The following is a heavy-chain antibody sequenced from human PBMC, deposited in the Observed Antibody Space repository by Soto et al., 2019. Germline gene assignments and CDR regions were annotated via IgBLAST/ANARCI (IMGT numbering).Heavy chain of an antibody. CDR1: GGSISSSSYY. CDR2: IYYSGST. Sequence: PSETLSLTCTVSGGSISSSSYYWGWIRQPPGKGLEWIGSIYYSGSTYYNPSLKSRVTISVDTSKNQFTLKLNSVTAADKDEYYCARIRRITIFGVVIHRNYGMDVWGQGTTVT. CDR3: ARIRRITIFGVVIHRNYGMDV. D-gene: IGHD3-3*01. J-gene: IGHJ6*02. V-gene: IGHV4-39*01.